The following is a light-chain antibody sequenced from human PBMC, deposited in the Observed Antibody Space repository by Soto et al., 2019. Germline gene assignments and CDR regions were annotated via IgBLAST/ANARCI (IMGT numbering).Light chain of an antibody. CDR3: HQYGSSPAT. CDR2: GAT. J-gene: IGKJ1*01. CDR1: QFVSSRS. V-gene: IGKV3-20*01. Sequence: EIVLTQSPGTLSLSPCESATLLCRASQFVSSRSLAWYQQKLGQAPRLLIYGATSRATGIPDRFSGSGSGTDFTLTISRLEPEDFAVYYCHQYGSSPATFGQGTKVDIK.